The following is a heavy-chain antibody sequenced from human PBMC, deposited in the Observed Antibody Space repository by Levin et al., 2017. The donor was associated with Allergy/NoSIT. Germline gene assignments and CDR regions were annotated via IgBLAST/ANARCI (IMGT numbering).Heavy chain of an antibody. J-gene: IGHJ5*02. Sequence: ESLKISCAVYGGSFSGYYWSWIRQPPGKGLEWIGEINHSGSTNYNPSLKSRVTISVDTSKNQFSLKLSSVTAADTAVYYCARRRRWFDPWGQGTLVTVSS. CDR1: GGSFSGYY. CDR3: ARRRRWFDP. V-gene: IGHV4-34*01. CDR2: INHSGST.